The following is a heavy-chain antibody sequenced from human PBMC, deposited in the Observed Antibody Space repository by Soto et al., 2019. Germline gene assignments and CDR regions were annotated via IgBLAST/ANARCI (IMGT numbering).Heavy chain of an antibody. CDR3: ARDQRKGGYDFWSGYPFDY. V-gene: IGHV1-69*04. D-gene: IGHD3-3*01. Sequence: SVKVSCKASGGTFSSYTISWVRRAPGQGLEWMGRIIPILGIANYAQKFQGRVTITADKSTSTAYMELSSLRSEDTAVYYCARDQRKGGYDFWSGYPFDYWGQGTLVTVSS. CDR1: GGTFSSYT. J-gene: IGHJ4*01. CDR2: IIPILGIA.